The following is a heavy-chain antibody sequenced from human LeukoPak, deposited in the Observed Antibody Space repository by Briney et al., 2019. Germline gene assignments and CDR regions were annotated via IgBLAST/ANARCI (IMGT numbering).Heavy chain of an antibody. J-gene: IGHJ4*02. V-gene: IGHV3-33*01. Sequence: PGGSLRLSCAASGFTFNRYTMHWVRQAPGMGLEWVALIWYDGSNKYYADPGKGRFTISRDNSKNTMFLQMNSLRAEDTAVYYCARDSDGGSFDYWGQGTLVTVSS. CDR2: IWYDGSNK. D-gene: IGHD2-15*01. CDR1: GFTFNRYT. CDR3: ARDSDGGSFDY.